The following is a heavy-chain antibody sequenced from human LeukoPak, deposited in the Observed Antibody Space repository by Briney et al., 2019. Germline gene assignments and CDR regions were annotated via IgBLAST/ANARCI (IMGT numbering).Heavy chain of an antibody. V-gene: IGHV4-61*01. D-gene: IGHD1-7*01. J-gene: IGHJ3*01. Sequence: SETLSLSCTVSGGSVSSGSYYWSWIPQPPGKGLEWIVFTSYSGSTNYNPSLKSRVTISADTSKNQFSLNLSSVTAADTALYYCARVPGGGTAANWGQGTMVTVSS. CDR1: GGSVSSGSYY. CDR3: ARVPGGGTAAN. CDR2: TSYSGST.